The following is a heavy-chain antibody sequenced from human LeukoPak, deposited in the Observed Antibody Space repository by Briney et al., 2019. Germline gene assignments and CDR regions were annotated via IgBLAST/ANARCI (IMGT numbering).Heavy chain of an antibody. CDR1: GSSITNYF. Sequence: SETLSLTCAVSGSSITNYFWSWIRQPPGKGLEWIGYIYYSGSTNYNPSLKSRVTISVDTSKNQFSLKLSSVTAADTAVYYCAFNLGSGSFGSDSWGQGTMVTVTS. J-gene: IGHJ3*02. CDR2: IYYSGST. D-gene: IGHD3-10*01. V-gene: IGHV4-59*12. CDR3: AFNLGSGSFGSDS.